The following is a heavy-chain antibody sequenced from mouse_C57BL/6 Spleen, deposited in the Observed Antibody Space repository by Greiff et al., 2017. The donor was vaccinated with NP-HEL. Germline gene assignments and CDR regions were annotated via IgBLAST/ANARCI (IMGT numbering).Heavy chain of an antibody. D-gene: IGHD5-1*01. J-gene: IGHJ4*01. CDR1: GYTFTTYP. CDR3: ARGSTYRGYYAMDY. V-gene: IGHV1-47*01. Sequence: VQRVESGAELVKPGASVKMSCKASGYTFTTYPIEWMKQNHGKSLEWIGNFHPYNDDTKYNEKFKGKATLTVEKSSSTVYLELSRLTSDDSAVYYCARGSTYRGYYAMDYWGQGTSVTVSS. CDR2: FHPYNDDT.